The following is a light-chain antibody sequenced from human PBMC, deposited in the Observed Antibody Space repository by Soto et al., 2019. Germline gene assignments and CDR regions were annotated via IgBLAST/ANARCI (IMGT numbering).Light chain of an antibody. CDR1: QSVSSSY. V-gene: IGKV3-20*01. CDR3: QQYGSSPLT. Sequence: VLTQAPVTLSLSPGERATLSCRASQSVSSSYLAWYQQKPGQAPRLLIYGASSRATGIPDRFSGSGSGTDFTLTISRLEPEDFAVYYCQQYGSSPLTFGGGTKVDIK. CDR2: GAS. J-gene: IGKJ4*01.